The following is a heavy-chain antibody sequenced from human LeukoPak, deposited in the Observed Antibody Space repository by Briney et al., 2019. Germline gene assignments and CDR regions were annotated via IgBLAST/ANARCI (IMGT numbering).Heavy chain of an antibody. CDR1: GFTFSSYA. CDR2: IPYDGSNK. J-gene: IGHJ4*02. CDR3: ARVGSGD. D-gene: IGHD3-10*01. V-gene: IGHV3-30-3*01. Sequence: PGGSLRLSCAASGFTFSSYAMHWVRQAPGKGLEWVAVIPYDGSNKYYADSVKGRFTISRDNSKNTLYLQTNSLRAEDTAVYYCARVGSGDWGQGTLVTVSS.